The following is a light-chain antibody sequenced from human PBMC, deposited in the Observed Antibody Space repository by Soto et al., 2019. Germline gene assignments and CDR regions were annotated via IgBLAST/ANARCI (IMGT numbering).Light chain of an antibody. Sequence: EIVLTQSPGTLSLSPGERATLSCRASQSISSYYLAWYQQKPGQAPRLLLYGASSRATGIPDRFSGSGSDTDFTLTISRLAPEDFAVYYCQQYGSSRPWTFGQGTKVEIK. J-gene: IGKJ1*01. CDR1: QSISSYY. CDR3: QQYGSSRPWT. CDR2: GAS. V-gene: IGKV3-20*01.